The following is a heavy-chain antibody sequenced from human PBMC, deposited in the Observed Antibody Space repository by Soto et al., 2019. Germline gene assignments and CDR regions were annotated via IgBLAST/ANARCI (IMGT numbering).Heavy chain of an antibody. D-gene: IGHD6-13*01. V-gene: IGHV4-39*01. CDR2: IYYSGST. J-gene: IGHJ6*02. CDR3: ARPAYSSSSGMDV. CDR1: GGSISSSSYH. Sequence: SETLSLTCTVSGGSISSSSYHWGWIRQPPGKGLERIGRIYYSGSTYYNASLKSRVTISVDTCKNHFPLMLSSVTAPDTPVYSCARPAYSSSSGMDVWGQGTTDTVS.